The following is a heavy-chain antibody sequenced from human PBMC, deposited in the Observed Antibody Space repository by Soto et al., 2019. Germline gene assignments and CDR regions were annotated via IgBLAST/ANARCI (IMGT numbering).Heavy chain of an antibody. CDR1: GGSISSYY. Sequence: LSLTCTVSGGSISSYYWSWFRQPPGKGLEWIGYIYYSGSTSYNPSLKSRVSISLETSKKQFSLRLTSVTAADTAVYYCARMVATIDYWGQGTLVTVSS. D-gene: IGHD5-12*01. V-gene: IGHV4-59*08. CDR3: ARMVATIDY. J-gene: IGHJ4*02. CDR2: IYYSGST.